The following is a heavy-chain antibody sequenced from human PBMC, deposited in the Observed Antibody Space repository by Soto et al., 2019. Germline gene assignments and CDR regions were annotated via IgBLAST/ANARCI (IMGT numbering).Heavy chain of an antibody. CDR3: ARHGGRGVVVPAAKYDFWSGYYTDRIDY. CDR2: IYYSGST. D-gene: IGHD3-3*01. J-gene: IGHJ4*02. CDR1: GGSISSSSYY. Sequence: ETLSLTCAVYGGSISSSSYYWGWIRQPPGKGLEWIGSIYYSGSTYYNPSLKSRVTISVDTSKNQFSLKLSSVTAADTAVYYCARHGGRGVVVPAAKYDFWSGYYTDRIDYWGQGTLVTVSS. V-gene: IGHV4-39*01.